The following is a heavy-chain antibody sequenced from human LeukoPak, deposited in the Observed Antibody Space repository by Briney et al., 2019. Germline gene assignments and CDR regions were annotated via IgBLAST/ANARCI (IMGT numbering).Heavy chain of an antibody. V-gene: IGHV1-18*04. J-gene: IGHJ5*02. CDR3: ARDSDYSGNGNGDWFDP. CDR1: GFSFTSFG. D-gene: IGHD4-11*01. Sequence: ASVNVSCKASGFSFTSFGVTWVRQAPGQGLEWMGWIGTYTGVTHYAEKFEDRVTMSIDTSTTTAYMELRSLRYDDTAVYYCARDSDYSGNGNGDWFDPWGQGTVVTVSS. CDR2: IGTYTGVT.